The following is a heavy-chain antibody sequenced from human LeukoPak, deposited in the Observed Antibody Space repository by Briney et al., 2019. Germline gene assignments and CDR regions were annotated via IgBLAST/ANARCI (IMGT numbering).Heavy chain of an antibody. CDR2: INPNSGGT. Sequence: ASVKVSCKASGYTSTGYYMHWVRQAPGQGLEWMGWINPNSGGTNYAQKFQGRVTMTRDTSISTAYMELSRLRSDDTAVYYCAREKLSTNWFDPWGQGTLVTVSS. J-gene: IGHJ5*02. CDR3: AREKLSTNWFDP. V-gene: IGHV1-2*02. D-gene: IGHD1-1*01. CDR1: GYTSTGYY.